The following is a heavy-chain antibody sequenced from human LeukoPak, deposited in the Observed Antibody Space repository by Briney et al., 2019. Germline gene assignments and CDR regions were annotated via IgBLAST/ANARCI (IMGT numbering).Heavy chain of an antibody. J-gene: IGHJ4*02. D-gene: IGHD2-15*01. CDR3: ARTPIYCSGGSCPEFDY. V-gene: IGHV4-59*01. Sequence: SETLSLTCTVSGGSISSYYWSWIRQPPGKGLEWIGYIYYSGSTNYNPSLKSRVTISVDTSKNQFSLKLSSVTAADTAVYYCARTPIYCSGGSCPEFDYWGQGTLVTVSS. CDR1: GGSISSYY. CDR2: IYYSGST.